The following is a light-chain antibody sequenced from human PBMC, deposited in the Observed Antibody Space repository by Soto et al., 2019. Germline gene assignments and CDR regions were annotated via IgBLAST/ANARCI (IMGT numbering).Light chain of an antibody. CDR1: SSDVGGYF. Sequence: QSALTQPPSASGSPGQSVTISCTGTSSDVGGYFVSWYQQHPGKDPKLMIYEVSERSSGVPDRFSGSKSGNTASLTVSGLQAEDEADYYCSSYAGSNIVVFGGGTKVTVL. J-gene: IGLJ2*01. CDR2: EVS. V-gene: IGLV2-8*01. CDR3: SSYAGSNIVV.